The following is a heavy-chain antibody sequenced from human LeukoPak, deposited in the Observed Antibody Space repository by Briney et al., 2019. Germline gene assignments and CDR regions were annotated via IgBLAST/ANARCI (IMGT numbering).Heavy chain of an antibody. V-gene: IGHV3-30*18. Sequence: PGGSLRLSCAASGFIFSGYGMHWVRQAPGKGLEWVAVISYDGSNKYYADSVKGRFTISRDNSKNTLYLQMNSLRAGDTAVYYCAKGARGEWLIVDYWGQGTLVTVSS. CDR3: AKGARGEWLIVDY. D-gene: IGHD3-3*01. CDR2: ISYDGSNK. CDR1: GFIFSGYG. J-gene: IGHJ4*02.